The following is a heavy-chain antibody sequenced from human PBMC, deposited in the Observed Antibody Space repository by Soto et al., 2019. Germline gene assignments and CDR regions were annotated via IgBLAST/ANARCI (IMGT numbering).Heavy chain of an antibody. Sequence: PVESLRLSCAASGFTFSNVCMSWLRQAPGKGLEWVGRIKSKTDGGTTDYAAPVKGRFTISRDGSKNTLFLQMDSLKTEDTAVYYCTTGTIATTGIWDYWGQGT. J-gene: IGHJ4*02. CDR2: IKSKTDGGTT. CDR1: GFTFSNVC. CDR3: TTGTIATTGIWDY. V-gene: IGHV3-15*01. D-gene: IGHD6-13*01.